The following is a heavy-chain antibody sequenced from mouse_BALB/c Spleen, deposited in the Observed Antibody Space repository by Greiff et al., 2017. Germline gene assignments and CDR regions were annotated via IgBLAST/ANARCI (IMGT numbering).Heavy chain of an antibody. D-gene: IGHD2-2*01. V-gene: IGHV1S81*02. Sequence: VKLQQSGAELVKPGASVKLSCKASGYTFTSYYMYWVKQRPGHGLEWIGEINPSNGGTNFNEKFKSKATLTVDKSSSTAYMQLSSLTSEDSAVYYCTRWGYGYDKAMDYWGQGTSVTVSS. CDR3: TRWGYGYDKAMDY. CDR2: INPSNGGT. J-gene: IGHJ4*01. CDR1: GYTFTSYY.